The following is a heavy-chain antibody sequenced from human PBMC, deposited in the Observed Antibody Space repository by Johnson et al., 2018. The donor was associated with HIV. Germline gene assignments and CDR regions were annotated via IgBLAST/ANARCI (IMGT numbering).Heavy chain of an antibody. V-gene: IGHV3-30*04. CDR1: GFTFSSYA. Sequence: QVQLVESGGGLVQSGGSLRLSCGASGFTFSSYAIHWVRQAPAKGLEWVAVISYDGSDKYYADSVKGRFTISRDSSKNTLYLQMNSLRAEDTALYYCAKEGTYYNFWSGYYNGYGAFDIWGQGTMVTVSS. D-gene: IGHD3-3*01. J-gene: IGHJ3*02. CDR2: ISYDGSDK. CDR3: AKEGTYYNFWSGYYNGYGAFDI.